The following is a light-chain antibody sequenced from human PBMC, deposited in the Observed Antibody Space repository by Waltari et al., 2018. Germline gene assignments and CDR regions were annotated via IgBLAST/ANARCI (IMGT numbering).Light chain of an antibody. CDR1: SGHSSYA. V-gene: IGLV4-69*01. CDR2: VNSDGSH. Sequence: QLMLTQSPSASASLGASVQLTCTPSSGHSSYAIAWHQQQPEKRPRYLMKVNSDGSHIKGDGIPDRFSGSSSGAERYLTISSLQSEDEADYYCQTGGFGIWVFGGGTKLTVL. CDR3: QTGGFGIWV. J-gene: IGLJ3*02.